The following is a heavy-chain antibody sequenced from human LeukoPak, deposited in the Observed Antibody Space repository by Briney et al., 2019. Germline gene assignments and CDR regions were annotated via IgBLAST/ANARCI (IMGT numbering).Heavy chain of an antibody. J-gene: IGHJ5*02. D-gene: IGHD3-10*01. Sequence: GGSLKLSCAASGFTFSHAWMSWVRQAPGKGLELVARIKNKPDGGTSDYTAPVKGRFTISRGDSKSTLYLQMISLKTEDTAVYYCTVVNYGSGSYPLGSWGQGTLVTVSS. CDR2: IKNKPDGGTS. V-gene: IGHV3-15*01. CDR1: GFTFSHAW. CDR3: TVVNYGSGSYPLGS.